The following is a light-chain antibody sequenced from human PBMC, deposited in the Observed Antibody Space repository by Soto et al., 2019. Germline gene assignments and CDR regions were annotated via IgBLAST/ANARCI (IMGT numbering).Light chain of an antibody. CDR1: QGISSY. J-gene: IGKJ1*01. V-gene: IGKV1-9*01. CDR2: AAS. CDR3: QQLNSYPRT. Sequence: DIQLTQSPSFLSASVGDRVVITCRASQGISSYLAWYQQKPGKAPKLLIYAASTLQSGVPSRFSGSGSGTEFTLTISSLQPEDLATYYCQQLNSYPRTFGQGTKVEVK.